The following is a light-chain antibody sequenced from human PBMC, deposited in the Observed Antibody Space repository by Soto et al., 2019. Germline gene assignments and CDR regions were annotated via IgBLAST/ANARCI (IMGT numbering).Light chain of an antibody. CDR3: AAWDDSLYGWV. J-gene: IGLJ3*02. V-gene: IGLV1-44*01. Sequence: QSVLTQPPSASGTPGQRVTISCPGSSSNIGSNTVNWYQQLPGTAPTLLIYYDNQRPSGVPDRFSGSKSGTSASLAISGLRSEDETHYYCAAWDDSLYGWVFGGGTK. CDR1: SSNIGSNT. CDR2: YDN.